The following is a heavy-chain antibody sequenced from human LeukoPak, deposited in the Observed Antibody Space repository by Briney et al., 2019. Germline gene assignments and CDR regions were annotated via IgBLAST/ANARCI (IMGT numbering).Heavy chain of an antibody. D-gene: IGHD2-8*01. V-gene: IGHV5-51*01. Sequence: GESLKISCKGSGYSFTSYWIGWVRQMPGKGLEWMGIIYPDDSDTKYSPSFQGQVTISADKSISAAYLQWSSLKASDTAMYYCARLAFCTNAVCFSNYYYSMDVWGRGTTVTVSS. J-gene: IGHJ6*03. CDR3: ARLAFCTNAVCFSNYYYSMDV. CDR1: GYSFTSYW. CDR2: IYPDDSDT.